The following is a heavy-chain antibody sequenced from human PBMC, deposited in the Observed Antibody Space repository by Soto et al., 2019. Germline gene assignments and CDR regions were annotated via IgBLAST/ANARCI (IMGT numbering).Heavy chain of an antibody. CDR2: MQPSTGRT. CDR1: GYSFTSLD. D-gene: IGHD1-26*01. J-gene: IGHJ4*02. V-gene: IGHV1-8*01. Sequence: ASVKVSCKASGYSFTSLDINWVRQTAGQGLEWMGWMQPSTGRTGYAQKFQGRVTMTRDTSINTAYMELTTPTSDDTAFYYCARGVSAGVDYWGRGTQVTVSS. CDR3: ARGVSAGVDY.